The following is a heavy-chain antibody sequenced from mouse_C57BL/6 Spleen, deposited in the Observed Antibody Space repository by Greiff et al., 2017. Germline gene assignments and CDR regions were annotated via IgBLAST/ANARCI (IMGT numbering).Heavy chain of an antibody. J-gene: IGHJ1*03. V-gene: IGHV3-6*01. CDR3: ARRRSVEGYFDV. CDR1: GYSITSGYY. Sequence: DVKLQESGPGLVKPSQSLSLTCSVTGYSITSGYYWNWIRQFPGNKLEWMGYISYDGSNNYNPSPKNRISITRDTSKNPFFLKLNSVTTEDTATYYCARRRSVEGYFDVWGTGTTVTVSS. CDR2: ISYDGSN. D-gene: IGHD1-1*01.